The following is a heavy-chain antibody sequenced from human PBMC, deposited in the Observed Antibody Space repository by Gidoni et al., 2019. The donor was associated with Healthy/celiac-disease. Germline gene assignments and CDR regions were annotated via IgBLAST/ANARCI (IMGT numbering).Heavy chain of an antibody. D-gene: IGHD5-12*01. CDR3: AREWGYSGYGTPQDY. Sequence: QVQLVESGGGVVQPGRSLRLSCAASGFTFSSYAMHWVRQAPGKGLEWVAVISYDGSNKYYADSVKGRFTISRDNSKNTLYLQMNSLRAEDTAVYYCAREWGYSGYGTPQDYWGQGTLVTVSS. J-gene: IGHJ4*02. V-gene: IGHV3-30-3*01. CDR2: ISYDGSNK. CDR1: GFTFSSYA.